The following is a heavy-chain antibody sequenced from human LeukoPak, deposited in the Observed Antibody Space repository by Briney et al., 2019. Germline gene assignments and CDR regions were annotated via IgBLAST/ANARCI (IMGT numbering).Heavy chain of an antibody. CDR3: ARAGANYFDY. J-gene: IGHJ4*02. Sequence: GGSLRLSCAASGFTFSSYSMNWVRQAPGKGLEWVSSISSSSSYIYYADSVKGGFTISRDNAKNSLYLQMNSLRAEDTAVYYCARAGANYFDYWGQGTLVTVSS. CDR2: ISSSSSYI. CDR1: GFTFSSYS. V-gene: IGHV3-21*01. D-gene: IGHD1-26*01.